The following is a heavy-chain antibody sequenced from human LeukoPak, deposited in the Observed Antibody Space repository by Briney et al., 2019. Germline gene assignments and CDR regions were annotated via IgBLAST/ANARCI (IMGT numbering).Heavy chain of an antibody. V-gene: IGHV3-23*01. CDR3: AKPPSSSRDRYNWFDP. CDR2: ISGSGGRT. CDR1: GFTFSIYA. Sequence: GGSLRLSCAASGFTFSIYAMSWVRQAQGEGLEWVSSISGSGGRTFYADSVEGRFTLPRDICEYTLYLQINSLRAEDTAVYYCAKPPSSSRDRYNWFDPWGQGTLVTVSS. J-gene: IGHJ5*02. D-gene: IGHD6-13*01.